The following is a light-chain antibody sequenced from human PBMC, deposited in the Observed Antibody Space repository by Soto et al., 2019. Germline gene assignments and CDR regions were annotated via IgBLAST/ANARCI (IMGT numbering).Light chain of an antibody. CDR2: SNN. J-gene: IGLJ1*01. Sequence: QPVLTQPPSASGTPGQRVTISCSGSSSNIGKNAVNWYQQLPGTAPKLLIYSNNQRHSGVPDRFSGSKSGTSASLAISGLQSEDEADYSCAAWDDSLNGSYVFGTGTKLTVL. CDR1: SSNIGKNA. V-gene: IGLV1-44*01. CDR3: AAWDDSLNGSYV.